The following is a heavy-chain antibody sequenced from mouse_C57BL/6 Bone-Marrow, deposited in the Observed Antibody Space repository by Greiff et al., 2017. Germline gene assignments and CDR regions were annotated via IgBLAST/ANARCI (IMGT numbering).Heavy chain of an antibody. V-gene: IGHV1-55*01. CDR1: GYTFTSYW. Sequence: QVQLQQPGAELVKPGASVKMSCKASGYTFTSYWITWVKQRPGQGLEWIGDIYPGSGSTNYNEKFKSKATLTVDTSSSTAYMQLSSLTSEDSAVYYCARKRGSSGSLDYWGQGTTLTVSS. J-gene: IGHJ2*01. CDR3: ARKRGSSGSLDY. CDR2: IYPGSGST. D-gene: IGHD3-2*02.